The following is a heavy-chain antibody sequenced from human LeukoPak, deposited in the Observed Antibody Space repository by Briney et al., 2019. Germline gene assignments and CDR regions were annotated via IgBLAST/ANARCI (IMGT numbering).Heavy chain of an antibody. CDR3: WGGGWKKPFDY. J-gene: IGHJ4*02. CDR1: GGTFSSYA. V-gene: IGHV1-69*01. CDR2: IIPIFGTA. Sequence: GSSVKVSCKASGGTFSSYAISWVRQAPGQGLEWMGGIIPIFGTANYAQKFQGRVTITADGSTSTAYMELSSLRSEDTAVYYCWGGGWKKPFDYWGQGTLVTVSS. D-gene: IGHD2-21*01.